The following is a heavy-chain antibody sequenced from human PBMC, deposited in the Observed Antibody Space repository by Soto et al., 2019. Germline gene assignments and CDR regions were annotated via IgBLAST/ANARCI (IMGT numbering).Heavy chain of an antibody. CDR2: ISGSGGST. CDR1: GFTFSSYA. Sequence: GGSLRLSCAASGFTFSSYAMSWVRQAPGKGLEWVSVISGSGGSTYYADSVKGRFTVSRDTSKNTLYLQMNSLRAEDTAVYSCAKGRYSDWLSKYNWFDPWGQGTLVTVSS. V-gene: IGHV3-23*01. D-gene: IGHD3-9*01. CDR3: AKGRYSDWLSKYNWFDP. J-gene: IGHJ5*02.